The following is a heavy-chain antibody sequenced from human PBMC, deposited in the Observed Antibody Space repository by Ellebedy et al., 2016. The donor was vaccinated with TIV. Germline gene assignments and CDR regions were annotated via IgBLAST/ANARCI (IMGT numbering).Heavy chain of an antibody. CDR3: ARITMVRGVIIGEYYYYGMDV. D-gene: IGHD3-10*01. V-gene: IGHV4-34*01. CDR1: GESFSGYY. Sequence: SETLSLXXAVYGESFSGYYWSWIRQPPGKGLEWIGEINHSGSTNYNPSLKSRVTISVDTSKNQFSLKLSSVTAADTAVYYCARITMVRGVIIGEYYYYGMDVWGQGTTVTVSS. CDR2: INHSGST. J-gene: IGHJ6*02.